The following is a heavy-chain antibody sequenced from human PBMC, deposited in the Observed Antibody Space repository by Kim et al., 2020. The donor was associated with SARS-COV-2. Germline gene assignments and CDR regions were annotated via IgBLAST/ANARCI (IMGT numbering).Heavy chain of an antibody. D-gene: IGHD6-19*01. Sequence: SVKVSCKASGGTFSSYAISWVRQAPGQGLEWMGGIIPIFGTANYAQKFQGRVTITADESTSTAYIELSSLRSEDTAVYYCARSGYEYSSGWYGYFDYWGQGTLVTVSS. J-gene: IGHJ4*02. CDR1: GGTFSSYA. V-gene: IGHV1-69*13. CDR3: ARSGYEYSSGWYGYFDY. CDR2: IIPIFGTA.